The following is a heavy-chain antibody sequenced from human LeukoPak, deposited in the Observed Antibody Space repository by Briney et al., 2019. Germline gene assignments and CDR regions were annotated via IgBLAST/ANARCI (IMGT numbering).Heavy chain of an antibody. CDR3: AKARITMVRGVMSYFDY. V-gene: IGHV3-30*02. D-gene: IGHD3-10*01. J-gene: IGHJ4*02. CDR1: GFTFSSYG. Sequence: GGSLRLSCAASGFTFSSYGMHWVRQAPGKGLEWVAFIRYDGSNKYYADSVKGRFTISRDNSKNTLYLQMNSLRAEDTAVYYCAKARITMVRGVMSYFDYWGQGTLVTVSS. CDR2: IRYDGSNK.